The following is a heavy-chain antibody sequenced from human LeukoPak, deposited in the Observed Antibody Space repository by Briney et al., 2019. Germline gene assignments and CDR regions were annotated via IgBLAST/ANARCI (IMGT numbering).Heavy chain of an antibody. V-gene: IGHV3-7*03. CDR3: AKDMATTTSFDY. D-gene: IGHD5-24*01. CDR1: GFTFSSYW. J-gene: IGHJ4*02. Sequence: TGGSLRLSCAASGFTFSSYWRSWVRQAPGKGLKWVANIKQDGSEKYYVDSVKGRFTISRDNAKNSLYLQMNSLRAEDTAVYYCAKDMATTTSFDYWGQGTLVTVSS. CDR2: IKQDGSEK.